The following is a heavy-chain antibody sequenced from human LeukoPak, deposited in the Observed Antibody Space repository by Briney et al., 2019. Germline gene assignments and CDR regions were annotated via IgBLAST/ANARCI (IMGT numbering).Heavy chain of an antibody. D-gene: IGHD2-2*02. Sequence: SETLSPTCTVSGGSISTYYWSWIRQPPGKGLEWIGYIYDSGSTNYNPSLKSRVTISEDTSKRQFSLKLRSVTAADTAVYYCARVVGRYCSSTSCYIDYWGQGTLVTVSS. CDR3: ARVVGRYCSSTSCYIDY. J-gene: IGHJ4*02. CDR1: GGSISTYY. V-gene: IGHV4-59*01. CDR2: IYDSGST.